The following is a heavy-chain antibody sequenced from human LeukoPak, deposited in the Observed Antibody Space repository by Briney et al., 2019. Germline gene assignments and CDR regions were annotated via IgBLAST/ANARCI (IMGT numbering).Heavy chain of an antibody. V-gene: IGHV4-61*02. CDR1: GGSISSNLYY. J-gene: IGHJ4*02. Sequence: SETLSLTCTVSGGSISSNLYYWTLIRQPAGKGLQWIGRIYTHGGTNYNPSLKSRITISVDTSKNQFSLKLSSVTAADTAVYYCARQVVTGQEYYFDYWGQGTLVTVSS. CDR2: IYTHGGT. D-gene: IGHD3-22*01. CDR3: ARQVVTGQEYYFDY.